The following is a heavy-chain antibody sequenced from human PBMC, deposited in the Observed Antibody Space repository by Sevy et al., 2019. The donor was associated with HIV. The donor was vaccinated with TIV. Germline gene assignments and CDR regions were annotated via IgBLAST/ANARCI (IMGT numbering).Heavy chain of an antibody. V-gene: IGHV3-33*01. D-gene: IGHD2-2*01. CDR3: ARGGNIVVVPAAMSGSFDY. J-gene: IGHJ4*02. CDR2: IWYDGSNK. CDR1: GFTFSSYG. Sequence: GGSLRLSCAASGFTFSSYGMHWVRQAPGKGLEWVAVIWYDGSNKYYADSVKGRFTISRDNSKNTLYLQMNSLRAEDTAEYYCARGGNIVVVPAAMSGSFDYWGQGTLVTVSS.